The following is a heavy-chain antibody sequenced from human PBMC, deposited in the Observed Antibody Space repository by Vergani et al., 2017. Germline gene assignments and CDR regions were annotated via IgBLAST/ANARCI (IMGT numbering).Heavy chain of an antibody. CDR2: ISGSGGST. J-gene: IGHJ3*02. D-gene: IGHD2-2*02. V-gene: IGHV3-23*01. CDR1: GFTFRSYA. Sequence: EVQLLESGGGLVQPGGSLRLSCAASGFTFRSYAMRWVRQAPGKGLEWVSAISGSGGSTYYADSVEGRFTISRDNSKNTLYLQMNSLRAEDTAVYYCAKDRHERVVVVPAAILSAFDIWGQGTMVTVSS. CDR3: AKDRHERVVVVPAAILSAFDI.